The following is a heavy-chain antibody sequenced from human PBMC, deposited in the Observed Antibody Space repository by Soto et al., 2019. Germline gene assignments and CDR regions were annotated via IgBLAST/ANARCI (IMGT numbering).Heavy chain of an antibody. Sequence: VASVKVSCKASGYTFTSYGISWVRQAPGQGLEWMGWISAYNGNTNYAQKLQGRVTMTTDTSTSTAYMELRSLRSDDTAVYYCARVFRLTGTRSGVFDPWGQGTLVTVST. V-gene: IGHV1-18*04. D-gene: IGHD1-7*01. CDR3: ARVFRLTGTRSGVFDP. CDR2: ISAYNGNT. J-gene: IGHJ5*02. CDR1: GYTFTSYG.